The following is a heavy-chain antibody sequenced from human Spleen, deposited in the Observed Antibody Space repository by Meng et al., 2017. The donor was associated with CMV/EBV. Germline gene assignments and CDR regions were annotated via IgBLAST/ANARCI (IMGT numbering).Heavy chain of an antibody. CDR1: GNTFTNYY. Sequence: ASVKVSCKASGNTFTNYYVHWVRQAPGQGLEWMGIFNPTGGSTSYAQKFQGRVTMTRDTSTSTAYMELRSLRSDDTAVYYCARDAKLLTTIHHYYGMDVWGQGTTVTVS. J-gene: IGHJ6*02. V-gene: IGHV1-46*01. CDR3: ARDAKLLTTIHHYYGMDV. CDR2: FNPTGGST. D-gene: IGHD2-15*01.